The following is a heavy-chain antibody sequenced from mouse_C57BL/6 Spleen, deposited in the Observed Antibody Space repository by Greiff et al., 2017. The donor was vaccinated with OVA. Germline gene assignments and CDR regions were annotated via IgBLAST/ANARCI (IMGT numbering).Heavy chain of an antibody. D-gene: IGHD2-2*01. J-gene: IGHJ1*03. V-gene: IGHV1-15*01. CDR3: TRRYYGYDLDWYFDV. CDR1: GYTFTDYE. Sequence: QVQLQQSGAELVRPGASVTLSCKASGYTFTDYEMHWVKQTPVHGLEWIGAIDPETGGTAYNQKFKGKAILTADKSSSTAYMELRSLTSEDSAVYYCTRRYYGYDLDWYFDVWGTVTTVTVSS. CDR2: IDPETGGT.